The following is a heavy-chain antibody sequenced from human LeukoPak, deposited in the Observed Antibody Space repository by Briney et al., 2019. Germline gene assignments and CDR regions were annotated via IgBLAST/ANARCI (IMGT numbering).Heavy chain of an antibody. Sequence: SVKVSCKASGGTFSSYAISWVRQAPGQGLEWMGGIIPIFGIANYAQNFQGRVTITADESTSTAYMELSSLRPEETAVYYCARDGYWSGLDRGWWYMDVWGKGTTVTVSS. D-gene: IGHD3-3*01. CDR2: IIPIFGIA. J-gene: IGHJ6*03. CDR3: ARDGYWSGLDRGWWYMDV. CDR1: GGTFSSYA. V-gene: IGHV1-69*13.